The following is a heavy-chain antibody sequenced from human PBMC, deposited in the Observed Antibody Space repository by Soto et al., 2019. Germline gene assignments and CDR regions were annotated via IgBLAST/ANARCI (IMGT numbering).Heavy chain of an antibody. CDR1: GGTFTTHT. J-gene: IGHJ4*02. CDR2: IIPVLGLT. Sequence: HVQLVQSGAEVKKPGSSVKVSCKTSGGTFTTHTFTWVRQAPGQGLEWMGRIIPVLGLTNHAQKFQGRVTITADKSTSTAYMELSSLRSEDTAVYYCASSGITMTTVDYWGQGTLVTVSS. CDR3: ASSGITMTTVDY. V-gene: IGHV1-69*02. D-gene: IGHD3-22*01.